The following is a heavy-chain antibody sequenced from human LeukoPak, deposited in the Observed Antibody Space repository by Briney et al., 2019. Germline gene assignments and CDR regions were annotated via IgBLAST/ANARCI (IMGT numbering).Heavy chain of an antibody. CDR1: GFTFSSYW. CDR2: IKQDGSEK. V-gene: IGHV3-7*01. J-gene: IGHJ3*02. CDR3: ARDDPGFSDAFDI. Sequence: GGSLRLSCAASGFTFSSYWMLWVRQAPGKGLEWVASIKQDGSEKYYVDSVKGRFTISRDNAKNSLYLQMNSLRAEDTAVYYCARDDPGFSDAFDIWGQGTMVTVSS.